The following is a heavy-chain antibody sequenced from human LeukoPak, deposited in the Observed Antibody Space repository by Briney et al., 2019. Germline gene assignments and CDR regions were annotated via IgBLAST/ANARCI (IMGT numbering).Heavy chain of an antibody. CDR1: GGSFSGYY. CDR2: INHSGST. CDR3: AREIAGYCSGGSCYSHIDY. V-gene: IGHV4-34*01. J-gene: IGHJ4*02. Sequence: PSETLSLTCAVYGGSFSGYYWSWIRQPPGKGLEWIGEINHSGSTNYNPSLKSRVTISVDTSKNQFSLKLSSVTAADTAVYYCAREIAGYCSGGSCYSHIDYWGQGTLVTVSS. D-gene: IGHD2-15*01.